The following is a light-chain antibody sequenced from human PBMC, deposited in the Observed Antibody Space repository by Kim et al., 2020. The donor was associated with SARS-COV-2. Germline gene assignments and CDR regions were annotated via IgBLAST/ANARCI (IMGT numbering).Light chain of an antibody. CDR1: QSISSH. CDR3: QQSSTSLSTWT. Sequence: SVRDRVTITCRASQSISSHLNWYQQKPGKAPKVLIYAASSLQSGVPSRFSGSGSGTDFTLTITSLQPEDFATYYCQQSSTSLSTWTFGQGTKLEI. J-gene: IGKJ1*01. V-gene: IGKV1-39*01. CDR2: AAS.